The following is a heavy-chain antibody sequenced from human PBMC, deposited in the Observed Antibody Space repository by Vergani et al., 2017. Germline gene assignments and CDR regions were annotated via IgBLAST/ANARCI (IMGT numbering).Heavy chain of an antibody. D-gene: IGHD5-24*01. Sequence: QVQLQESGPGLLKPSQTLSLSSPLPLFSLFTSLFSSPSLPHPPPHPLVSIFSIHYSGTTSYNPSPKTRVTISEDTSKNQFPLKLSSVNAPDPPVSYYAAWFRQSPGXVRDWIGYVLYMWSTXCNPSLKSGVTRSVDTAKNQFSLKRSSVTAADTAVYYCAEGWYFDLWGRGTLVTVSS. CDR2: IHYSGTT. V-gene: IGHV4-30-4*08. CDR3: AAWFRQSPGXVRDWIGYVLYMWSTXCNPSLKSGVTRSVDTAKNQFSLKRSSVTAADTAVYYCAEGWYFDL. J-gene: IGHJ2*01. CDR1: LFSLFTSLFS.